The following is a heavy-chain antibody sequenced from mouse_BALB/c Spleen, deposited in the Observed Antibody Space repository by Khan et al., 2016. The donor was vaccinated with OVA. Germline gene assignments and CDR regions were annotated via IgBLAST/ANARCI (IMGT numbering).Heavy chain of an antibody. CDR2: IHPGSANT. Sequence: LQQSGPELVKPGASVKMSCKASGHTFTAYYINWVKQTPGQGLQWIGWIHPGSANTKYNERFKGKATLTVDTSSSTAYMQLSSLTSEDTAVYFCAGGFDYWGHGTTLTVSS. V-gene: IGHV1-84*02. CDR1: GHTFTAYY. J-gene: IGHJ2*01. CDR3: AGGFDY.